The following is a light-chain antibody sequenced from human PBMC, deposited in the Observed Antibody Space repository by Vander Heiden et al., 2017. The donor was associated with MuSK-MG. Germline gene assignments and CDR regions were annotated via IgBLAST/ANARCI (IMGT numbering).Light chain of an antibody. J-gene: IGKJ1*01. Sequence: ETTLPQFPAFMSATPGDTVNISCKASQDTDDDLHWYQQKPGEAAIFIIQEATTLVPGIPPRFSGSGSGTDFTLTINNMESEDAAYYFCRQRDPIPRTFGQGTKVEI. CDR1: QDTDDD. CDR3: RQRDPIPRT. V-gene: IGKV5-2*01. CDR2: EAT.